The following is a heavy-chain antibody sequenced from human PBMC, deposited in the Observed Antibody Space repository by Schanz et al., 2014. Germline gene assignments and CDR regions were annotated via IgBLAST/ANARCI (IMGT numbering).Heavy chain of an antibody. J-gene: IGHJ5*02. CDR1: GYTFTDYG. CDR3: ARDRRRYCSTASCLHDNWFDP. V-gene: IGHV1-18*01. CDR2: ISTSNGNT. D-gene: IGHD2-2*01. Sequence: QVQVVQSGAEVKKPGASVKVSCKASGYTFTDYGVIWVRQAPGQGLEWMGWISTSNGNTNYIQKLQGRVTMTTDTSTSTAYMELSSLRSEDTAMYYCARDRRRYCSTASCLHDNWFDPWGQGTLVIVSS.